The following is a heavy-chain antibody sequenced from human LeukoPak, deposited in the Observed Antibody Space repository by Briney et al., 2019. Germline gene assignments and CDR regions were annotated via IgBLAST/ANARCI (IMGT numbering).Heavy chain of an antibody. CDR3: ARGAGYSEFDV. D-gene: IGHD4-11*01. V-gene: IGHV3-7*01. Sequence: GGSLRLSCVASGFTVSRYWMRWVSQAAGKWPEFVANIKEDGSEKSYVDSVKGRFTISRDNAKNSASLQMNSLRVDDTAVYYCARGAGYSEFDVGGQGARVIVSS. CDR2: IKEDGSEK. CDR1: GFTVSRYW. J-gene: IGHJ3*01.